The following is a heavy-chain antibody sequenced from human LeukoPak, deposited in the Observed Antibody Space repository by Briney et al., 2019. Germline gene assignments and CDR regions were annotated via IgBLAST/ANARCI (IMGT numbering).Heavy chain of an antibody. V-gene: IGHV4-39*01. D-gene: IGHD3-10*01. CDR1: GGSISSSSYY. J-gene: IGHJ4*02. Sequence: SETLSLTCTVSGGSISSSSYYWGWIRQPPGKGLEWIGSIYYSGSTYYNPSLKSRVTISVDTSKNQFSLKLSSVTAADTAVYYCALGVTDTTPFDYWGQGTLVTVSS. CDR3: ALGVTDTTPFDY. CDR2: IYYSGST.